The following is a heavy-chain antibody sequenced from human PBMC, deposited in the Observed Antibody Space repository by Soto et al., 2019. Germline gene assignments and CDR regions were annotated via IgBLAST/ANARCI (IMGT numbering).Heavy chain of an antibody. CDR3: AREEPATRHFAS. Sequence: QVQLQQWGARLVKPSETLSLTCAVYGGSLSDYYWSWIRQPPGKGLEWIGEVNHSGSTTYNPSLKNRVTISVDTSKKHFSLNLDSVTGADTAMYFCAREEPATRHFASWGQGTRVNVSS. CDR1: GGSLSDYY. V-gene: IGHV4-34*02. CDR2: VNHSGST. J-gene: IGHJ4*02. D-gene: IGHD1-1*01.